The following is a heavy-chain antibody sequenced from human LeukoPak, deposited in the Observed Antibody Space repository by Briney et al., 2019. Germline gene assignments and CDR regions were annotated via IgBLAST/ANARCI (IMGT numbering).Heavy chain of an antibody. CDR3: ARVGATYPFDY. CDR1: GFTFSSYG. CDR2: IWYDGSNK. J-gene: IGHJ4*02. Sequence: GGSLRLSCAASGFTFSSYGMHWVRQAPGKGLEWVAVIWYDGSNKYYADSVKGRFTISRDNSKNTLYLQMNSLRAEDTAVYYCARVGATYPFDYWGQGILVTVSS. D-gene: IGHD2-15*01. V-gene: IGHV3-33*01.